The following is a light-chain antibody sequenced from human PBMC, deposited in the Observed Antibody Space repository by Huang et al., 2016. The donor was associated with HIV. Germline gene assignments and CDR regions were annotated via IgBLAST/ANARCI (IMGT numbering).Light chain of an antibody. Sequence: DIQMTQSPSSLSASVGDRVTITCRASRTIGDFLNWYQQKPGKAPQLLIYAASILQSGVPSKFSGRGSGTDFTLTISSLEIEDFATYYCQQSYSTPYTFGQGTNLEI. CDR3: QQSYSTPYT. CDR2: AAS. J-gene: IGKJ2*01. V-gene: IGKV1-39*01. CDR1: RTIGDF.